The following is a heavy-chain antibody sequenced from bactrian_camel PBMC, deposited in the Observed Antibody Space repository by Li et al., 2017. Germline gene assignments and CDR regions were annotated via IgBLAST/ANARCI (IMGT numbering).Heavy chain of an antibody. V-gene: IGHV3S42*01. CDR2: IAYDGWVS. J-gene: IGHJ4*01. D-gene: IGHD4*01. Sequence: VQLVESGGDLVQPGGSLRLSCAASGFTFSGYAMSWVRQGPEKDLEWLAQIAYDGWVSRYNDPAKGRFTISRDNAKNTLYLQMNSLKPEDTAVYYCVRRPLVASHLPTFWGQGTQVTVS. CDR1: GFTFSGYA. CDR3: VRRPLVASHLPTF.